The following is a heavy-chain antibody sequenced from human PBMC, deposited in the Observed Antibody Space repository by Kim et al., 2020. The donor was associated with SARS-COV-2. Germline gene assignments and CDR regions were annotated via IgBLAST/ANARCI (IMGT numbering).Heavy chain of an antibody. Sequence: ASVKVSCKASGYTFISYYMHWVRQAPGQGLEWMGIINPNGGTTTYAQKFQGRVTMTRDTSTSTVYMELSSLGSEDTAVYYCARTYRLVMDGNAFDIWGQGTMVTVSS. CDR3: ARTYRLVMDGNAFDI. J-gene: IGHJ3*02. D-gene: IGHD3-9*01. CDR1: GYTFISYY. CDR2: INPNGGTT. V-gene: IGHV1-46*01.